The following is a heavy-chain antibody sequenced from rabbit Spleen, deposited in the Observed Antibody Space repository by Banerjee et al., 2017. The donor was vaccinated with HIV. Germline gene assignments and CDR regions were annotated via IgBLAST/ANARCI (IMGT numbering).Heavy chain of an antibody. CDR1: GFSFGDRDG. D-gene: IGHD1-1*01. V-gene: IGHV1S45*01. CDR2: INAATGKP. CDR3: ARDLVGVIGWNFYL. J-gene: IGHJ4*01. Sequence: QEQLVESGGGLVQPTGSLTLTCKASGFSFGDRDGMCWVRQAPGKGLKWIACINAATGKPVYATWAKGRFTISRTSSTTVTLRMTSLTAADRAAYFCARDLVGVIGWNFYLWGPGNLVTVS.